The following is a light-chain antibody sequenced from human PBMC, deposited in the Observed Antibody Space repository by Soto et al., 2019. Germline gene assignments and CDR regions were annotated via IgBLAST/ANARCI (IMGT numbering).Light chain of an antibody. Sequence: DIQMTQSPSTLSASVGDRVTITCRASQSVLNYLAWYQKQPGKAHRLLIYKASALQDGVPSRFRGSGSGTEFSLPISSLQPDDFATDYCQHHHTHPYTFGGGTNLDI. CDR3: QHHHTHPYT. J-gene: IGKJ4*01. CDR2: KAS. CDR1: QSVLNY. V-gene: IGKV1-5*03.